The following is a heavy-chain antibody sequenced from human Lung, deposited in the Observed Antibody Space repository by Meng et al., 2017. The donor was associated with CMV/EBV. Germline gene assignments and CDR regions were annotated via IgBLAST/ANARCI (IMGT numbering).Heavy chain of an antibody. D-gene: IGHD3-10*01. Sequence: QVRCGRSSPASEQPARPLSPTSPVTGYSITNHNWWAWVRQPPRKGLEWIGEIPHRGSSAYNPSLKSRVSMSIDKSKNQYSLKLTSVTAADTAVYHCLRRSGGSVWGQGTLVTVSS. V-gene: IGHV4-4*02. CDR2: IPHRGSS. CDR1: GYSITNHNW. J-gene: IGHJ1*01. CDR3: LRRSGGSV.